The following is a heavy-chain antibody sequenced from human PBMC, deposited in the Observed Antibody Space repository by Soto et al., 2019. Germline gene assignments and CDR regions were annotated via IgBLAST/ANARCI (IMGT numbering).Heavy chain of an antibody. J-gene: IGHJ5*02. CDR1: GGSFSGYY. V-gene: IGHV4-34*01. CDR2: INHSGST. D-gene: IGHD5-18*01. Sequence: SETLSLTCAVYGGSFSGYYWSWIRQPPGKGLEWIGEINHSGSTNYNPSLKSRVTISVDTSKNQFSLKLSSVTAADTAVYYCARGYLRGYSPRLGFDPWGQGTLVTVSS. CDR3: ARGYLRGYSPRLGFDP.